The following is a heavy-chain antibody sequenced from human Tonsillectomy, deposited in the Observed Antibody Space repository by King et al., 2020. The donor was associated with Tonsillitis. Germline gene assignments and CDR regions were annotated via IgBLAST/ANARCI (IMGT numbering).Heavy chain of an antibody. CDR2: IRQDGSEK. V-gene: IGHV3-7*03. D-gene: IGHD4-17*01. J-gene: IGHJ4*02. CDR3: ASPHLFGDSRYYVDY. CDR1: GFAFSNYW. Sequence: DVQLVESGGGLVQPGGSLRLSCAASGFAFSNYWMSWVRQAPGKGLEWVANIRQDGSEKYYVDSVKGRFTISRDNAQNSLYLQMNSLRAEDTAVYYCASPHLFGDSRYYVDYWGQGTLVTVSS.